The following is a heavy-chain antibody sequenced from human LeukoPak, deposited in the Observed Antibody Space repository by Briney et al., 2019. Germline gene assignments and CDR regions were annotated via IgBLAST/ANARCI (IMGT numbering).Heavy chain of an antibody. V-gene: IGHV1-2*02. CDR1: GYTFTGYY. D-gene: IGHD6-13*01. J-gene: IGHJ4*02. Sequence: ASVKVSCKASGYTFTGYYMHWVRQAPGQGLEWMGWINPNSGGTNYAQKFQGRVTMTRDTSISTAYMELSRLRSDDTAVYYCARQLSSSGDVRFGYALGGQGTRVTLPS. CDR3: ARQLSSSGDVRFGYAL. CDR2: INPNSGGT.